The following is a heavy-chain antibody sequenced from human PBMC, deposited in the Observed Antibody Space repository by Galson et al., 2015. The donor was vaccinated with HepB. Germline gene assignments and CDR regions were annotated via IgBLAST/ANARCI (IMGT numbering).Heavy chain of an antibody. J-gene: IGHJ3*02. CDR3: ARYGMHCTGGVCYRGSAFHDAFDI. CDR2: IIPIFGTT. D-gene: IGHD2-8*02. Sequence: SVKVSCKASGGTFSSYAISWVRQAPGQGLEWMGGIIPIFGTTNYAQKFQGRVTITADESTSTAYMELNSLRSEDTAVYYCARYGMHCTGGVCYRGSAFHDAFDIWGQGTMVTVSS. V-gene: IGHV1-69*13. CDR1: GGTFSSYA.